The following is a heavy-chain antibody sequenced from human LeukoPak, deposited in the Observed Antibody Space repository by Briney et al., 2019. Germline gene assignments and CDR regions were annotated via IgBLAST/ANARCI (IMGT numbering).Heavy chain of an antibody. CDR3: AKDISRNFVVVPAADY. D-gene: IGHD2-2*01. Sequence: GGSLRLSCAASGFTFDDYAMHWVRQPPGNSLEWVSLISGDGGSTYYADSVKGRFTVSRDNSKNSLYLQMNSLRTEDTALYYCAKDISRNFVVVPAADYWGQGTLVTVSS. CDR2: ISGDGGST. J-gene: IGHJ4*02. CDR1: GFTFDDYA. V-gene: IGHV3-43*02.